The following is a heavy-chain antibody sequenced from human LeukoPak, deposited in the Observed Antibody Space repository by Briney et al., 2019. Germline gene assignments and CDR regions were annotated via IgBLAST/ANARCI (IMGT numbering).Heavy chain of an antibody. Sequence: SETLSLTCTISGGSVSDYYWSWLRQSPGKGLEWIGYIYHTGSTSYSPSLKSRVTISVDTSKNQFSLKLSSVTAADTAVYYCASSSGRYCSSTSCFDYWGQGTLVTVSS. V-gene: IGHV4-59*02. CDR2: IYHTGST. CDR1: GGSVSDYY. D-gene: IGHD2-2*01. CDR3: ASSSGRYCSSTSCFDY. J-gene: IGHJ4*02.